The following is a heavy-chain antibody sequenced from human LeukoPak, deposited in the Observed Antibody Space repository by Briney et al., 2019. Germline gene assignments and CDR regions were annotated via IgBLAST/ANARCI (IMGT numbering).Heavy chain of an antibody. D-gene: IGHD2-15*01. V-gene: IGHV3-30*18. J-gene: IGHJ4*02. CDR3: AKDRNHCSGGTCSDFDY. CDR2: ISYDGSNK. CDR1: GFTFSSYS. Sequence: GGSLRLSCAASGFTFSSYSMNWVRQAPGKGLEWMAVISYDGSNKYYADSVKGRFTISRDNSKDTLYLQMNSLRPEDTAVYSCAKDRNHCSGGTCSDFDYWGQGTLVTVSS.